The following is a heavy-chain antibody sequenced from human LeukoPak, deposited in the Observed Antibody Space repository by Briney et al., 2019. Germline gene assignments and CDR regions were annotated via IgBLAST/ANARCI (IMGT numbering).Heavy chain of an antibody. Sequence: GALRLSCAASGFTVSSNYMNWVRQAPGKGLEWVSAISGSGGSTYYADSVKGRFTISRDNSKNTLYLQMNSLRAEDTAVYYCAKERGYYDFWSGYHRMYYFDYWGQGTLVTVSS. D-gene: IGHD3-3*01. CDR2: ISGSGGST. J-gene: IGHJ4*02. CDR1: GFTVSSNY. CDR3: AKERGYYDFWSGYHRMYYFDY. V-gene: IGHV3-23*01.